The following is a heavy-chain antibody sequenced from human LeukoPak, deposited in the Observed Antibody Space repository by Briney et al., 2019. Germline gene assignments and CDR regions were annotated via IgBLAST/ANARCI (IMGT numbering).Heavy chain of an antibody. CDR1: GYTFTSYD. D-gene: IGHD3-9*01. V-gene: IGHV1-8*01. CDR2: MNPNSGNT. J-gene: IGHJ6*03. Sequence: GASVKVSCKASGYTFTSYDINWVRQATGQGLEWMGWMNPNSGNTGYAQKFQGRVTMTRNTSISTAYMELSSLRSEDTAVYYCARALTYYDILTWRTDYYYYYMDVWGKGTTVTISS. CDR3: ARALTYYDILTWRTDYYYYYMDV.